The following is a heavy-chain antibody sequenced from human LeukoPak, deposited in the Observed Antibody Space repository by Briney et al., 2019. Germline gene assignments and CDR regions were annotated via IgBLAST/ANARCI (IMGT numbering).Heavy chain of an antibody. CDR3: ASDIGYCSSTSCYGGY. CDR1: GFTFSSYS. CDR2: ISSSGSYI. D-gene: IGHD2-2*01. J-gene: IGHJ4*02. Sequence: GGSLRLSCAASGFTFSSYSMNWVRQAPGKGLEWASSISSSGSYIYYADSVKGRFTISGDNAKNSLYLQMNSLRAEDTAVYYCASDIGYCSSTSCYGGYWGQGTLVTVSS. V-gene: IGHV3-21*01.